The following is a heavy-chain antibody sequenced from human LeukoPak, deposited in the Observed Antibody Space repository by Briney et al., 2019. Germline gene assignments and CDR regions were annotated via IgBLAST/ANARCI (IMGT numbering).Heavy chain of an antibody. D-gene: IGHD3-10*01. CDR2: ISGSGGST. V-gene: IGHV3-23*01. J-gene: IGHJ4*02. Sequence: GGSLRLSCAASEFTFSIFAMTWVRQAPGKGLEWVSPISGSGGSTYYADSVKGRFTISRDNSKNTLYLQMNSLRAEDTAVYYCAKDYGSMVRGVFDYWGQGTLVTVS. CDR1: EFTFSIFA. CDR3: AKDYGSMVRGVFDY.